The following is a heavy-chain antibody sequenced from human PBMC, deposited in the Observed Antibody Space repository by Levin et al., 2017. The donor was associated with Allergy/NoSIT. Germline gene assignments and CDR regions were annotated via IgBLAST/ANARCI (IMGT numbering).Heavy chain of an antibody. CDR3: ARLTEDSSGWYGAAYDYYMDV. D-gene: IGHD6-19*01. CDR1: GGSISSSSYY. CDR2: IYYSGST. Sequence: SQTLSLTCTVSGGSISSSSYYWGWIRQPPGKGLEWIGNIYYSGSTYYNPSLKSRVTISVDTSKNQFSLKLSSVTAADTAVYYCARLTEDSSGWYGAAYDYYMDVWGKGTTVTVSS. J-gene: IGHJ6*03. V-gene: IGHV4-39*01.